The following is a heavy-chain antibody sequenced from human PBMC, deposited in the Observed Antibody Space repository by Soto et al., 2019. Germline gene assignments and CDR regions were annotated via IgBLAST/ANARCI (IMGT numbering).Heavy chain of an antibody. D-gene: IGHD6-13*01. Sequence: QVQLQQWGAGLLKPSETLSLNCAVYGGSFSGYYWSWIRQPPGKGLEWIGEINHSGSTNYNPSLKSRVTISVDTSKNQFSLKLSSVTAADTAVYYCARVRVDPYSSSWSFDYWGQGTLVTVSS. V-gene: IGHV4-34*01. CDR1: GGSFSGYY. J-gene: IGHJ4*02. CDR2: INHSGST. CDR3: ARVRVDPYSSSWSFDY.